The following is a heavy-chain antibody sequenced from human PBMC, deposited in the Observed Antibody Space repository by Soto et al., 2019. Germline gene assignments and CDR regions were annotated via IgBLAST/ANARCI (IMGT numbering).Heavy chain of an antibody. Sequence: GASVKVSCKASGYTFTGYYLHWVRQAPGQGLEWIGWIIVGSGNTNYAQKFQERVTITRDMSTSTAYMELSSLRSEDTAVYYCAADPYYDFWSGFGMDVWGQGTTVTVSS. J-gene: IGHJ6*02. CDR2: IIVGSGNT. CDR1: GYTFTGYY. D-gene: IGHD3-3*01. V-gene: IGHV1-58*01. CDR3: AADPYYDFWSGFGMDV.